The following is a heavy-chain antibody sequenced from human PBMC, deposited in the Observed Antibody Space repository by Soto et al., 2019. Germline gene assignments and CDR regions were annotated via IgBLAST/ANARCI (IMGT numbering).Heavy chain of an antibody. V-gene: IGHV1-69*13. CDR2: IIPIFGTA. J-gene: IGHJ5*02. Sequence: SVKVSCKASGGTFSSYAISWVRQAPGQGLEWMGGIIPIFGTANYAQKFQGRVTITADESTSTAYMELSSLRSEDTAVYYCARTPFYCSSTSCDSNTGYNWFDPWGQGTLVTVSS. CDR3: ARTPFYCSSTSCDSNTGYNWFDP. CDR1: GGTFSSYA. D-gene: IGHD2-2*02.